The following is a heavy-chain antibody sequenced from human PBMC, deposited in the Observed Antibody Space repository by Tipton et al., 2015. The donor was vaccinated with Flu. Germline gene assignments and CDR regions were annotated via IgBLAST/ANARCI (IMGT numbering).Heavy chain of an antibody. CDR2: VNHSGST. Sequence: GLVRPSETLSLTCVVYGGSFSGDYCSWIRQPPGKELEWIGEVNHSGSTNYKPSLKSRITISVDTSKNQFSLKLSSVTAADTAVYYCATGTGYADQYWGQGTLVTVSS. D-gene: IGHD3/OR15-3a*01. J-gene: IGHJ4*02. V-gene: IGHV4-34*01. CDR3: ATGTGYADQY. CDR1: GGSFSGDY.